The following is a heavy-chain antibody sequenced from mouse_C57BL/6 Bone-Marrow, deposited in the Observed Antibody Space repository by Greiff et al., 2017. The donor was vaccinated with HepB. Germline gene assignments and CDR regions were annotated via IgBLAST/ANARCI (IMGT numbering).Heavy chain of an antibody. CDR3: ARHGDYGSIDY. J-gene: IGHJ2*01. CDR1: GFTFSDYG. D-gene: IGHD1-1*01. CDR2: ISNLAYSI. Sequence: EVKLMESGGGLVQPGGSLKLSCAASGFTFSDYGMAWVRQAPRKGPEWVAFISNLAYSIYYADTVTGRFTISRENAKNTLYLEMSSLRSEDTAMYYCARHGDYGSIDYWGQGTTLTVSS. V-gene: IGHV5-15*01.